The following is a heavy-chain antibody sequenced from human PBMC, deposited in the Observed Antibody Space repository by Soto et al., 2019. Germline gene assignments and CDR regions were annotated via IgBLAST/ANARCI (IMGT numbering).Heavy chain of an antibody. D-gene: IGHD3-22*01. V-gene: IGHV3-23*01. CDR1: GFTFSSYA. CDR3: AKAMYYYDSSGYFPDY. J-gene: IGHJ4*02. CDR2: ISGSGGST. Sequence: GGSLRLSCAASGFTFSSYAMNWVRQAPGKGLEWVSVISGSGGSTYYADSVKGRFTTSRDISKNTLYLQMNSLTAEDTAVYYCAKAMYYYDSSGYFPDYWGQGTLVTVSS.